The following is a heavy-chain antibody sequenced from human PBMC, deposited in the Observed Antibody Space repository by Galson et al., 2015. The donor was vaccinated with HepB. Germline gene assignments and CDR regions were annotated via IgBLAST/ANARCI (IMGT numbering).Heavy chain of an antibody. V-gene: IGHV1-2*06. J-gene: IGHJ4*02. CDR1: AFNHLVHH. CDR2: FYPDGGPT. CDR3: ARDLRPTNFGVFTLDY. D-gene: IGHD3-3*01. Sequence: PVRESSLDPAFNHLVHHMHGAREAPRQDLEWRRRFYPDGGPTTLAPAVQGRVTLTRTTSSKTAYMELTSLKPDDSAVYYCARDLRPTNFGVFTLDYWGQGSLVTVSS.